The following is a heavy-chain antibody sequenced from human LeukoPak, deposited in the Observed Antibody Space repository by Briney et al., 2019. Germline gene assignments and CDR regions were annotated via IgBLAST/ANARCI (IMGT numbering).Heavy chain of an antibody. J-gene: IGHJ3*02. V-gene: IGHV4-34*01. CDR2: INHSGST. CDR3: AREDFVVVVAAPGGFDI. D-gene: IGHD2-15*01. Sequence: SETLSLTCAVYGGSFSGYYWSWIRQPPGKGLEWIGEINHSGSTNYNPSLKSRVTISVDTSKNQFSLKLSSVTAADTAVYYCAREDFVVVVAAPGGFDIWGQGTMVTVSS. CDR1: GGSFSGYY.